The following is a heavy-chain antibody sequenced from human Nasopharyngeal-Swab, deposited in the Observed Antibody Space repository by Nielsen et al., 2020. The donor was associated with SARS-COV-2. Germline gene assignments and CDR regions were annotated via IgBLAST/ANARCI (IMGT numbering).Heavy chain of an antibody. Sequence: SETLSLTCAVYGGSFSGYYWSWIRQPPGKGLEWIGEINHSRNTNYNPSLKSRVTILVDTSKNQFSLKLTSVTAADTAVYYCAGVLCSSTSCYGVGNYYYGMDVWGQGTTVTVSS. CDR1: GGSFSGYY. CDR2: INHSRNT. CDR3: AGVLCSSTSCYGVGNYYYGMDV. V-gene: IGHV4-34*01. D-gene: IGHD2-2*01. J-gene: IGHJ6*02.